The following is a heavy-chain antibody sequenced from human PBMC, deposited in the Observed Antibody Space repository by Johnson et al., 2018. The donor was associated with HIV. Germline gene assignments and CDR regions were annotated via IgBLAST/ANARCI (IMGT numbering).Heavy chain of an antibody. J-gene: IGHJ3*02. D-gene: IGHD2-15*01. CDR1: GFTFSSYG. CDR3: RVVGDAFDI. Sequence: QMQLVESGGGLVQPGGSLRLSCAASGFTFSSYGMHWVRQAPGKGLESVAVIYSGGRTDYADSVKGRFTISRDNSKNTLYLQMNSLRVEDKAVYYVRVVGDAFDIWGQGTMVTVSS. CDR2: IYSGGRT. V-gene: IGHV3-NL1*01.